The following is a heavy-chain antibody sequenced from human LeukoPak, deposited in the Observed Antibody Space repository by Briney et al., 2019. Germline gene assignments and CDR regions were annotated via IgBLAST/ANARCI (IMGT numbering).Heavy chain of an antibody. CDR3: ARDLNVRY. D-gene: IGHD1-1*01. J-gene: IGHJ4*02. V-gene: IGHV3-30*02. CDR2: IRYDGRNK. CDR1: GFTFSSYG. Sequence: GGSLRLSCAASGFTFSSYGMHWVRQAPGKGLDWVAFIRYDGRNKYYADSVKGRFTISRDNAKNSLYLQMNSLRAEDTAVYYCARDLNVRYWGQGTLVTVSS.